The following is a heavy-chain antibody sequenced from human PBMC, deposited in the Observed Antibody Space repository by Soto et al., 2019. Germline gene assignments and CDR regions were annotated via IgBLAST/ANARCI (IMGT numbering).Heavy chain of an antibody. CDR3: AREGLVLVPTTVNSDYYYYAMDV. D-gene: IGHD2-2*01. Sequence: SVNGACKSSGDRLGADTVTWRRQANGRGLEWVGGIIPRSAKSNYAQKFEGRVTITADESTSTAYMELSSLRSDDTAVYYCAREGLVLVPTTVNSDYYYYAMDVWGQGTTVTVSS. J-gene: IGHJ6*02. CDR2: IIPRSAKS. CDR1: GDRLGADT. V-gene: IGHV1-69*13.